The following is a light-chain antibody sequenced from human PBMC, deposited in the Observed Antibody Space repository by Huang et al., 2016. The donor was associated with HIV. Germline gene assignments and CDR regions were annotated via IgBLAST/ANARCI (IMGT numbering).Light chain of an antibody. V-gene: IGKV2-28*01. CDR1: QSLLHESGHNY. J-gene: IGKJ2*01. CDR2: LAS. Sequence: DIVMTQSPLSLPVTPGEPASISCRSNQSLLHESGHNYLDWYLQKPGQSPQLLIYLASTRASGVPDRFTGIGSGTDFTLRINKVEAQDVGVYFCMQALQTPYTFGRGTKLEI. CDR3: MQALQTPYT.